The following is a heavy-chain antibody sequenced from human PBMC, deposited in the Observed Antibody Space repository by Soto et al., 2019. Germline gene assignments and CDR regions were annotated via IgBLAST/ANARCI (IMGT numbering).Heavy chain of an antibody. D-gene: IGHD6-13*01. V-gene: IGHV4-39*01. CDR3: ATKRGIAVGGSFDY. J-gene: IGHJ4*02. CDR1: GGSISSSCSY. CDR2: IYSGST. Sequence: SETLSLTCTVSGGSISSSCSYGGWIRQQPGEGLEWIGTIYSGSTYYNPSLKSRVTISVDTSKNQSSLKLSSVAAADTAIYFCATKRGIAVGGSFDYWCQGTLVTVS.